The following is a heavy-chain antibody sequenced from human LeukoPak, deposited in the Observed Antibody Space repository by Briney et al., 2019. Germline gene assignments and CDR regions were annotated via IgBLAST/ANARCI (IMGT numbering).Heavy chain of an antibody. Sequence: TGGSLRLSCAASGFTVSSNYMSWVRQAPGKGLEWVSVIYSGGSTYYADSVKGRFTISRDNSKNTLYLQMNSLRAEDTAVYYCARAFGVVIIGNYYYMDVWGKGTTVTVSS. CDR3: ARAFGVVIIGNYYYMDV. J-gene: IGHJ6*03. V-gene: IGHV3-53*01. D-gene: IGHD3-3*01. CDR1: GFTVSSNY. CDR2: IYSGGST.